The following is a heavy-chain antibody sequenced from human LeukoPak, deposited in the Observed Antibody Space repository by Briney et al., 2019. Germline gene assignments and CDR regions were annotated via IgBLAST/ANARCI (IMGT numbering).Heavy chain of an antibody. CDR3: ARDLGDTAMVPFDY. V-gene: IGHV1-2*02. J-gene: IGHJ4*02. CDR2: INPNSGGT. CDR1: GYTFTGYY. Sequence: GASVKVSCKASGYTFTGYYMHWVRQAPGQGLEWMGWINPNSGGTNYAQKFQGRVTMTRDTSISTAYMELSSLRSEDTAVYYCARDLGDTAMVPFDYWGQGTLVTVSS. D-gene: IGHD5-18*01.